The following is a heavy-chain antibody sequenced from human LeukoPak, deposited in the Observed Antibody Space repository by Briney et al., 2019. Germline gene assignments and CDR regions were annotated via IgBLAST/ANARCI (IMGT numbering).Heavy chain of an antibody. V-gene: IGHV3-23*01. Sequence: PGGSLRLSCAVSGFTFSNYAMSWVRQAPGKGLEWVSGISGSGGSTYYADSVKGRFTISRDNSKNTVYLQMDSLRAEDTAVYYCARNQHITIFGAFDIWGQGTMVTVSS. D-gene: IGHD3-3*01. CDR1: GFTFSNYA. CDR3: ARNQHITIFGAFDI. J-gene: IGHJ3*02. CDR2: ISGSGGST.